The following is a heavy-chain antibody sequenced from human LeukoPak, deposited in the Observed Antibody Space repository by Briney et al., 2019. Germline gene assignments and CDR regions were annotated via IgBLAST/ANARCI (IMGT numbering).Heavy chain of an antibody. Sequence: GGSLRLSCAASGFTVSSNYMSWIRQAPGKGLEWVSYISSSGSTVYYADSVRGRFTISRDNAKTSLNLQMSSLRAEDTAVYYCARLRYGLYYFDYWGQGTLVTVSS. CDR2: ISSSGSTV. D-gene: IGHD5/OR15-5a*01. J-gene: IGHJ4*02. CDR1: GFTVSSNY. V-gene: IGHV3-11*01. CDR3: ARLRYGLYYFDY.